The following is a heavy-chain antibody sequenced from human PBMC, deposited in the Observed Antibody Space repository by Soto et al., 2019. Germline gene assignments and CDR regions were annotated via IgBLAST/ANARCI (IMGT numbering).Heavy chain of an antibody. CDR3: AKDSVPYSSSGTNWFDP. CDR2: ISWNSGSI. J-gene: IGHJ5*02. V-gene: IGHV3-9*01. Sequence: EVQLVESGGGLVQPDRSLRLSCAASGLTFDDYAMHWVRQAPGKGLEWVSGISWNSGSIGYADSVKGRFTISRDNAKNSLYLQMNSLSAEDTALYYCAKDSVPYSSSGTNWFDPWGQGTLVTVSS. CDR1: GLTFDDYA. D-gene: IGHD6-13*01.